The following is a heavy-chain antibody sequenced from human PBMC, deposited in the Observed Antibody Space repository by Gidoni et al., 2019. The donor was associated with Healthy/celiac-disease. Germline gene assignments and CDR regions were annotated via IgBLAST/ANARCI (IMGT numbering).Heavy chain of an antibody. D-gene: IGHD3-16*02. V-gene: IGHV4-34*01. Sequence: QVQLQQWGAGLLKPSETLSLTCAVYGGSFSGYYWSWIRQPPGKGLEWIGEINHSGSTNYNPSLKSRVTISVDTSKNQFSLKLSSVTAADTAVYYCALPALRLGELSSPYFDYWGQGTLVTVSS. CDR3: ALPALRLGELSSPYFDY. CDR1: GGSFSGYY. CDR2: INHSGST. J-gene: IGHJ4*02.